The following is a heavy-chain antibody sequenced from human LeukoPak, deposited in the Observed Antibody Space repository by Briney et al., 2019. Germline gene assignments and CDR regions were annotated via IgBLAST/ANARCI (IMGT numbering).Heavy chain of an antibody. CDR1: GGSISSSSYY. CDR3: AREGDYGSGSYLAH. V-gene: IGHV4-39*07. CDR2: INHSGST. Sequence: SETLSLTCTVSGGSISSSSYYWGWIRQPPGKGLEWIGEINHSGSTNYNPSLKSRVTISVDTSKNQFSLKLSSVTAADTAVYYCAREGDYGSGSYLAHWGQGTQVTVSS. J-gene: IGHJ4*02. D-gene: IGHD3-10*01.